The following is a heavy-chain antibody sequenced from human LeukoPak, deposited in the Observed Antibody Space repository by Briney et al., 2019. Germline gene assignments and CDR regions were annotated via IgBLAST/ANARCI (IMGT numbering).Heavy chain of an antibody. D-gene: IGHD2-2*01. V-gene: IGHV3-30*02. J-gene: IGHJ4*02. CDR2: VWHDGRHK. Sequence: PGGSLRLSCAASGLTYSSYGMHWVRQAPGKGLKCVAFVWHDGRHKYYADSVKGRFPISRDNSKNTLYLQLNSLRTEDTAVYYCAKDRGKFIIVVPTAGENFDYWGQGTLVTVSS. CDR1: GLTYSSYG. CDR3: AKDRGKFIIVVPTAGENFDY.